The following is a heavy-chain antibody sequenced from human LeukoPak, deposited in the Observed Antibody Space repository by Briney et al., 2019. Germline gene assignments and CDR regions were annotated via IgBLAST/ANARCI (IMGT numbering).Heavy chain of an antibody. V-gene: IGHV7-4-1*01. CDR1: GYTFTNYA. Sequence: ASVKVSCKASGYTFTNYAMNWVRQAPGQGLEWMGWINTNTGNPTYAQGFTGRFVFSLDASVSTAYLQIRRLKAEDTAVYYCARVPFVVMGDTGNWFDRWGQGTLVTVSS. CDR3: ARVPFVVMGDTGNWFDR. J-gene: IGHJ5*02. CDR2: INTNTGNP. D-gene: IGHD2-8*01.